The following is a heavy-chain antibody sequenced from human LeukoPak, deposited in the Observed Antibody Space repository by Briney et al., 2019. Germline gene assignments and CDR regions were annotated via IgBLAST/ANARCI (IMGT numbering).Heavy chain of an antibody. CDR2: INISGST. J-gene: IGHJ4*02. D-gene: IGHD4-17*01. CDR3: AREREGPYGYLDY. Sequence: SQTLSLTCTVSGGSISSASYYWSWIRQPAGKGLEWIGRINISGSTNYNPSLKSRVTISVDTSKNQFSLRLSSVTAADTAVYYCAREREGPYGYLDYWGQGTLVTVSS. CDR1: GGSISSASYY. V-gene: IGHV4-61*02.